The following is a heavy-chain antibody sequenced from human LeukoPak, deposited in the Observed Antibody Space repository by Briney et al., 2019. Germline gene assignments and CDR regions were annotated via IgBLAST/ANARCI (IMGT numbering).Heavy chain of an antibody. J-gene: IGHJ3*02. CDR2: INPNSGGT. CDR3: ARAPPVVMGAFDI. CDR1: GYTFTGYY. Sequence: ASVKVSCKASGYTFTGYYMHWVRQAPGQGLEWMGWINPNSGGTNYAQKFQGRVTMTRDTSISTAYMELSRLRSDDTAVYYCARAPPVVMGAFDIWGQGTMVTVSS. D-gene: IGHD4-23*01. V-gene: IGHV1-2*02.